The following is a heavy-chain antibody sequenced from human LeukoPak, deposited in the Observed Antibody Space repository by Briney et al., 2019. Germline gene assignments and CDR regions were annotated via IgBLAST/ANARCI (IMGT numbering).Heavy chain of an antibody. J-gene: IGHJ4*02. V-gene: IGHV3-21*01. Sequence: PGGSLRLSCAASGFTFSSYSMNWVRQAPGKGLEWVSSISSSSSYIYYADSVKGRFTISRDNAKNSLYLQMNSLRAEDTAVYYCARRQQLDGNFDYWGQGTLVTVSS. CDR1: GFTFSSYS. CDR3: ARRQQLDGNFDY. CDR2: ISSSSSYI. D-gene: IGHD6-13*01.